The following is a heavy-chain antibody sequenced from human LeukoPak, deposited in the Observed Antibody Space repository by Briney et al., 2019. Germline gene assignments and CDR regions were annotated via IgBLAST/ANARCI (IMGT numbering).Heavy chain of an antibody. Sequence: GGSLRLSCAASGFSFNIYAMGWFRQAPGKGLEWVSVIGSGSVDKHYADTVRGRFDISRDNSKNRLFLQMNSLRVEDSGVYYCAKRVPLTALDSWGQGTLVTVSS. J-gene: IGHJ5*01. CDR1: GFSFNIYA. CDR2: IGSGSVDK. V-gene: IGHV3-23*01. D-gene: IGHD3-3*01. CDR3: AKRVPLTALDS.